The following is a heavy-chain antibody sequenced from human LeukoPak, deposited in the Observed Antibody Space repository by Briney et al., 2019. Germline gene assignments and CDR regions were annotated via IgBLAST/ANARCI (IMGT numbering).Heavy chain of an antibody. V-gene: IGHV3-48*01. CDR2: ISSSSNTI. Sequence: GGSLRLSCAASGFAFSSYSMNWVRQAPGKGLEWVSYISSSSNTIYYADSVKGRFTISRDNAKDSLFLQMNSLRAEDTAVYYCAKAFFSGSGGNHKHFDSWGQGTLVTVSS. J-gene: IGHJ4*02. CDR3: AKAFFSGSGGNHKHFDS. D-gene: IGHD3-10*01. CDR1: GFAFSSYS.